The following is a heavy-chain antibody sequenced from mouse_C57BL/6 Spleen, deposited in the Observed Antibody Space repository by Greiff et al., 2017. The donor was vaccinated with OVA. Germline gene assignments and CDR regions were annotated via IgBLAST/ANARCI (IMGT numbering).Heavy chain of an antibody. CDR2: INPSSGYT. J-gene: IGHJ1*03. V-gene: IGHV1-4*01. D-gene: IGHD2-4*01. CDR3: ARSLYDYELFYCYFDV. Sequence: VQLQQSGAELARPGASVKMSCKASGYTFTSYTMHWVKQRPGQGLEWIGYINPSSGYTKYNQKFKDKATLTADKSSSTAYMQLSSLTSEDSAVYYCARSLYDYELFYCYFDVWGTGTTVTVSS. CDR1: GYTFTSYT.